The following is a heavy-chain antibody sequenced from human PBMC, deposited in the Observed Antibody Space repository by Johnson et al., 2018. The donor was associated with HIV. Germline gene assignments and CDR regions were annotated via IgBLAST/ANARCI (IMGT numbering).Heavy chain of an antibody. Sequence: QVQLVESGGGVVQPGRSLRLSCAASGFRFSNYALHWVRQTPGKGLEWVALISDDGSNIYYADSVKGQFTISRDNSKNTLHLQMNSLRVEDTAMYYCAKSEVVVIPEGAFDIWGQGTMVTVSS. CDR2: ISDDGSNI. J-gene: IGHJ3*02. CDR3: AKSEVVVIPEGAFDI. CDR1: GFRFSNYA. V-gene: IGHV3-30-3*02. D-gene: IGHD2-21*01.